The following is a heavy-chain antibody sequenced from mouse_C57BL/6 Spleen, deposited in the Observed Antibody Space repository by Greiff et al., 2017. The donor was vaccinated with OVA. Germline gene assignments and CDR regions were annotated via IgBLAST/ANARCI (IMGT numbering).Heavy chain of an antibody. CDR2: ISDGGSYT. J-gene: IGHJ4*01. Sequence: EVQGVESGGGLVKPGGSLKLSCAASGFTFSSYAMSWVRQTPEKRLEWVATISDGGSYTYYPDNVKGRFTISRDNAKNNLYLQMSHLKSEDTAMYYCARDRRFITTVVATGGAMDYWGQGTSVTVSS. D-gene: IGHD1-1*01. CDR1: GFTFSSYA. V-gene: IGHV5-4*01. CDR3: ARDRRFITTVVATGGAMDY.